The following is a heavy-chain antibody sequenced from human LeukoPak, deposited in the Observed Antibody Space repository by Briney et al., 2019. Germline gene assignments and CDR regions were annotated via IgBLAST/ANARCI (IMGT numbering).Heavy chain of an antibody. J-gene: IGHJ4*02. CDR1: GYTFTSYG. CDR2: ISAYNGNT. CDR3: ARAYDFWSGYYNRLFDY. D-gene: IGHD3-3*01. V-gene: IGHV1-18*01. Sequence: GASVKVSCKASGYTFTSYGISWVRQAPGQGLEWMGWISAYNGNTNYAQKLQGRVTMTTDTSTSTAYMELRSLRSDDTAVYYCARAYDFWSGYYNRLFDYWGQGTLVTVSS.